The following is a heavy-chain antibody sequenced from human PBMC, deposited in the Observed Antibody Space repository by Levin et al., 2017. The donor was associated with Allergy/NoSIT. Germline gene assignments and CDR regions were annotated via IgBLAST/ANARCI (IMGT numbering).Heavy chain of an antibody. D-gene: IGHD3/OR15-3a*01. CDR1: GFTFDTFT. V-gene: IGHV3-23*01. CDR2: VSGSGGRT. Sequence: PGGSLRLSCAASGFTFDTFTMSWVRQRPGKGLEWLSDVSGSGGRTYYADSVKGRFTISRDNSKTTIYLQINSLRAEDTAVYYCAESLGADGDYDSLTGLFDSWGRGTLVTVSS. J-gene: IGHJ4*02. CDR3: AESLGADGDYDSLTGLFDS.